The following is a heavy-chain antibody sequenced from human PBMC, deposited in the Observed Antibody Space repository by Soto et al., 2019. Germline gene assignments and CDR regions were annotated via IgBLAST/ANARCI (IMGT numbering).Heavy chain of an antibody. Sequence: QVHLVQSGAEVKKPGASVKVSCKGSGYDFTTYGITWVRQAPGQGLEGMAWISAHNGNTDYAQKLQGRVTVTRDTATSTAYMELRSLRSDATAVYYCARGRYGDYWGQGALVTVSS. CDR2: ISAHNGNT. CDR1: GYDFTTYG. D-gene: IGHD1-1*01. CDR3: ARGRYGDY. V-gene: IGHV1-18*01. J-gene: IGHJ4*02.